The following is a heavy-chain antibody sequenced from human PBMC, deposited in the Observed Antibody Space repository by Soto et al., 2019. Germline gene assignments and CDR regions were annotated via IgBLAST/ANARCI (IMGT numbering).Heavy chain of an antibody. Sequence: EVQVLESGGGLVQPGESLRLSCAASGFTFSNYAMSWVRQSPGKGLQWVSVISGSGGTIKYADSVKGRFTISRDNSRNTLFLHMDSLRTEDTAVYFCAKAGGTNGYIDYWGQGTLVTVAS. V-gene: IGHV3-23*01. CDR2: ISGSGGTI. D-gene: IGHD1-1*01. CDR1: GFTFSNYA. CDR3: AKAGGTNGYIDY. J-gene: IGHJ4*02.